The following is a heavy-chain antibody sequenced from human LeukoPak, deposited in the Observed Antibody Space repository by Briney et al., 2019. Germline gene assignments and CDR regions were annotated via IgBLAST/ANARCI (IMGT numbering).Heavy chain of an antibody. Sequence: SVKVSCKASGGTFSSYAISWVRQAPGQGLEWMGGIIPIFGTANYAQKFQGRVTITADESTSTAYMELSSLRSEDTAVYYCASKGPGRSQTTVTSYYYYGMDVWGQGTTVTVSS. CDR1: GGTFSSYA. CDR3: ASKGPGRSQTTVTSYYYYGMDV. CDR2: IIPIFGTA. D-gene: IGHD4-11*01. J-gene: IGHJ6*02. V-gene: IGHV1-69*13.